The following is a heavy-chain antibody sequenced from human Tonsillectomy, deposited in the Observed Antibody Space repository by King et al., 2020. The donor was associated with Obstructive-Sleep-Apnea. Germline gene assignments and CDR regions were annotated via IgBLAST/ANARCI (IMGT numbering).Heavy chain of an antibody. V-gene: IGHV4-59*08. CDR3: ASQGIPGGSGSYYVASKFNAFDI. D-gene: IGHD3-10*01. J-gene: IGHJ3*02. CDR1: GGSISSYY. CDR2: MYYSGST. Sequence: VQLQESGPGLVKPSETLSLTCTVSGGSISSYYWSWIRQPPGKGLEWIGYMYYSGSTNYNPSLKSRVTISVDTSKNQFSLKLSSVTAADTAVYYCASQGIPGGSGSYYVASKFNAFDIWGQGTMVTVSS.